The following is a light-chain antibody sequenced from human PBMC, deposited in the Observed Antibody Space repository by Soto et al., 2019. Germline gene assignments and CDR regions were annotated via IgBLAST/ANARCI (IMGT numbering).Light chain of an antibody. V-gene: IGLV2-14*03. Sequence: QSVLAQPASVSGSRGQSITISCTGTSSDVGRYNYVSWFQQRPGKVPKLIIYDVSNWPSGVSDRFSGFKSGNTASLTISGLQPEDEADYYCSSFTSSSTFVFGTGTKVTV. CDR3: SSFTSSSTFV. CDR1: SSDVGRYNY. J-gene: IGLJ1*01. CDR2: DVS.